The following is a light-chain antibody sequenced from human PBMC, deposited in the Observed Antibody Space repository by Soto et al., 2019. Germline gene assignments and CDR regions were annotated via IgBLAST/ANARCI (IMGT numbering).Light chain of an antibody. Sequence: DIKMTQSPSSLSASVGDRVTITCRASQYISNYLNWYQQKSGTAPKLLINTASTLQSGVPSRFSGRGSGPDFTLTISSVQPDDFAIYVCQQSYSTPPTFGQGTTLEIK. CDR1: QYISNY. V-gene: IGKV1-39*01. CDR2: TAS. J-gene: IGKJ2*01. CDR3: QQSYSTPPT.